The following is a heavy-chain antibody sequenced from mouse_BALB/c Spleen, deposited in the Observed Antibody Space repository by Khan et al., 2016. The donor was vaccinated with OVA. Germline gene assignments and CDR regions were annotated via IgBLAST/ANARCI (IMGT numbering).Heavy chain of an antibody. CDR3: ARVHGYYYPMDF. Sequence: VQLQQSGPELEKPGTSVKISCKASGYSFTGYNMNWVKQSNGKNLEWIGNIDHYYGTTSYNQKFKGKATLTVDTYSSTSYIQLKSLTSDDSAIYYYARVHGYYYPMDFWSQRTSVTVSS. CDR2: IDHYYGTT. D-gene: IGHD1-1*01. J-gene: IGHJ4*01. V-gene: IGHV1-39*01. CDR1: GYSFTGYN.